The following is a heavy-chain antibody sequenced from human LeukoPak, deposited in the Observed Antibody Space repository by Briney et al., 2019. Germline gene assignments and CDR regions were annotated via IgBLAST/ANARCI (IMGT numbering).Heavy chain of an antibody. J-gene: IGHJ4*02. D-gene: IGHD5-12*01. CDR3: ARDHGGYETEYYFDS. CDR2: INPSGSST. CDR1: ESSPTTYY. Sequence: ASVKVSCKASESSPTTYYIHWVRQAPGQGLEWMGIINPSGSSTTCAQKLQGRVTLTTDASTSTAYMELRSLRSDDTAVYYCARDHGGYETEYYFDSWGQGTLVTVSS. V-gene: IGHV1-46*01.